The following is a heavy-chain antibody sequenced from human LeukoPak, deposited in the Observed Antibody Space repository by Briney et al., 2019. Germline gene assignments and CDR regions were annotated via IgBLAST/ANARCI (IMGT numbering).Heavy chain of an antibody. CDR1: GFTLSSHT. V-gene: IGHV3-48*04. CDR2: VSSDSTA. D-gene: IGHD1-26*01. J-gene: IGHJ4*02. Sequence: PGGSLRLSCAASGFTLSSHTMNWVRQVPGKGLAWVSTVSSDSTAHYAESVKGRFTISKDNAKNSLYLQMNSLRAEDTAVYYCVRDSLGSHFDYWGQGTLVTVSS. CDR3: VRDSLGSHFDY.